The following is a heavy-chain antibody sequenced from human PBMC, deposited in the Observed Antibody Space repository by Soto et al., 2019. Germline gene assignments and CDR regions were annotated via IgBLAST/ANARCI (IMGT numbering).Heavy chain of an antibody. CDR1: GITFSGHA. CDR2: IRATSAT. V-gene: IGHV3-21*03. CDR3: RDGDYN. J-gene: IGHJ1*01. Sequence: EVQLVESGGDLVQPGGSLRLSCAASGITFSGHAMNWVRQAPGKGLEWVASIRATSATLYAESVKGGLIISRDNAKDSLFLQMTSPGAEDTAVYYRRDGDYNWGQGPLVTVSS. D-gene: IGHD4-17*01.